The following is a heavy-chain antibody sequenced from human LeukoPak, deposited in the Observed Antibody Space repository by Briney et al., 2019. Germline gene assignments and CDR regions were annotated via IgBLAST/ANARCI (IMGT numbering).Heavy chain of an antibody. V-gene: IGHV1-46*01. D-gene: IGHD3-22*01. J-gene: IGHJ4*02. CDR2: INPSGGST. CDR1: GYTFTSYY. CDR3: AREPRYYDSSGYFDY. Sequence: GASVKVSCKASGYTFTSYYMHWVRQAPGQGLEWMGIINPSGGSTSCAQKFQGRVTMTRDTSTSTVYMELSSLRSEDTAVYYCAREPRYYDSSGYFDYWGQGTLVTVSS.